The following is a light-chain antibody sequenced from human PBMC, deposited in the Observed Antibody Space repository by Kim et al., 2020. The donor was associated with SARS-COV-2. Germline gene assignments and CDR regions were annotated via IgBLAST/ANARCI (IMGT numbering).Light chain of an antibody. CDR1: QTVSNNY. J-gene: IGKJ4*01. V-gene: IGKV3-20*01. CDR3: QQYGTPPLT. CDR2: GAS. Sequence: SPGERAPLSCRASQTVSNNYLAWYQRKPGQAPRLLIFGASSRATGIPDGFSGSGSETDFTLTIGSLEPEDFAVYYCQQYGTPPLTFGGGTKVDIK.